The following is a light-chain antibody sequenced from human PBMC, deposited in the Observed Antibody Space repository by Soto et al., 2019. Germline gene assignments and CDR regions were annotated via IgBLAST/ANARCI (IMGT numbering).Light chain of an antibody. Sequence: EIVLTQFPGTLSLSPGERATLSCRASQSVSSSYLAWYQQKPGQAPRPLIYRASSRVTGIPDRFSGSGPGTDFTLTISRLEPEDFAVYYCQHYGSSPPYTFGQGTKLEIK. J-gene: IGKJ2*01. V-gene: IGKV3-20*01. CDR3: QHYGSSPPYT. CDR2: RAS. CDR1: QSVSSSY.